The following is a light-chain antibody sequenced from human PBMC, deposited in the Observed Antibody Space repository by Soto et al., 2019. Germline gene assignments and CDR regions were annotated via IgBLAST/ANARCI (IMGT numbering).Light chain of an antibody. V-gene: IGKV1-39*01. J-gene: IGKJ4*01. CDR1: QMISSY. CDR2: ATS. Sequence: IQLTQSPSSLSASVGDRVILTCRASQMISSYLNWYQQKPGKAPKLLIYATSNLQSGVPSRFSGSGSGTDFILTISSLQPEDFATYYCQQSYSTLRTFGGGTKVEIK. CDR3: QQSYSTLRT.